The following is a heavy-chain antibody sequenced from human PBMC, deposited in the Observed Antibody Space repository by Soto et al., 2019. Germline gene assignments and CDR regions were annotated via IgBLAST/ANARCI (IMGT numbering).Heavy chain of an antibody. CDR2: IYYSGTT. CDR3: ARAYYYEVAGWFDP. Sequence: SETLSLTCTVSVGSIRLINHYWDWIRQSPGKGLEWIGSIYYSGTTYYNPSLQSRVTISVDTSKNQFSLKLSSVTAADTAVYSCARAYYYEVAGWFDPWGPGTLVTVSS. J-gene: IGHJ5*02. CDR1: VGSIRLINHY. V-gene: IGHV4-39*01. D-gene: IGHD3-22*01.